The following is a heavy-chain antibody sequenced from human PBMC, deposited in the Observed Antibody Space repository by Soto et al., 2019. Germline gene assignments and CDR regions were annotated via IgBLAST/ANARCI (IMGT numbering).Heavy chain of an antibody. CDR2: ISGSGGST. D-gene: IGHD3-22*01. J-gene: IGHJ4*02. CDR3: AKDPRYYYDSSGYPIDY. Sequence: LRLSCAASGFTFSSYAMSWVRQAPGKGLEWVSAISGSGGSTYYADSVKGRFTISRDNSKNTLYLQMNSLRAEDTAVYYCAKDPRYYYDSSGYPIDYWGQGTLVTVSS. V-gene: IGHV3-23*01. CDR1: GFTFSSYA.